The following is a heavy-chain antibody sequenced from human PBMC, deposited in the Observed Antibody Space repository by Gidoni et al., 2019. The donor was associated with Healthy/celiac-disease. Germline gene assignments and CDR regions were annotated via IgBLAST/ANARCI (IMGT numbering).Heavy chain of an antibody. CDR3: ARLSSSGSYSGAFDI. CDR1: GGSISSSSYY. D-gene: IGHD1-26*01. Sequence: QLQLQESGPGLVKPSETLSLTCTVSGGSISSSSYYWGWIRQPPGKGLEWIGSIYYSGSTYYNPSLKSRVTISVDTSKNQFSLKLSSVTAADTAVYYCARLSSSGSYSGAFDIWGQGTMVTVSS. CDR2: IYYSGST. J-gene: IGHJ3*02. V-gene: IGHV4-39*01.